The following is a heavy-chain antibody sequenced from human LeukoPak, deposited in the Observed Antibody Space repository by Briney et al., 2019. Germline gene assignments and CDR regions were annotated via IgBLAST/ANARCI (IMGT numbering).Heavy chain of an antibody. Sequence: SETLSLTCTVSGGSISSDHWNWIRQPPGKGLEWIGCIFYSGRTYYNPSLKSRVTISVDLSKGQLSLRLTSVTAADTAVYYCARKSDFEIWGQGTLVTVSS. J-gene: IGHJ3*02. CDR1: GGSISSDH. CDR2: IFYSGRT. CDR3: ARKSDFEI. V-gene: IGHV4-59*01. D-gene: IGHD2-21*02.